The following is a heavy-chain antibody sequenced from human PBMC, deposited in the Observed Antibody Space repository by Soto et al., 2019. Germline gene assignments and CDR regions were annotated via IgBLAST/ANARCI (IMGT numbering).Heavy chain of an antibody. CDR3: ARERGDSSGLGNWFDP. CDR1: GGTFSSYA. V-gene: IGHV1-69*13. D-gene: IGHD3-22*01. J-gene: IGHJ5*02. Sequence: SVKVSCKASGGTFSSYAISWVRQAPGQGLEWMGGIIPIFGTANYAQKFQGRVTITADESTSTAYMELSSLRSEDTAVYYCARERGDSSGLGNWFDPWGQGTLVTSPQ. CDR2: IIPIFGTA.